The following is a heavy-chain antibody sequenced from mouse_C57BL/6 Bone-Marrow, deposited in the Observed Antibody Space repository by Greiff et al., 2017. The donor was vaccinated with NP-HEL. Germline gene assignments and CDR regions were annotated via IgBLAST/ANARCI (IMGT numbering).Heavy chain of an antibody. D-gene: IGHD1-1*01. J-gene: IGHJ3*01. Sequence: EVQLQESGTVLARPGASVKMSCKTSGYTFTSYWMHWVNQRPGQGLEWIGAIFPGTSGTSYNQKFKGKAKLTAVTSASTASMELRLLTIEDSAVYYCTPTVGAYWGQGTLVTVSA. CDR1: GYTFTSYW. V-gene: IGHV1-5*01. CDR3: TPTVGAY. CDR2: IFPGTSGT.